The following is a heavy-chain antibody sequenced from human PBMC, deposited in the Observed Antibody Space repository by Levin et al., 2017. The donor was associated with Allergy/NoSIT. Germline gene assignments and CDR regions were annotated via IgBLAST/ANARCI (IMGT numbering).Heavy chain of an antibody. J-gene: IGHJ6*02. CDR3: ARARYDSWRHYYFGLDV. V-gene: IGHV4-34*01. CDR1: GGSFSDYS. D-gene: IGHD3-3*01. CDR2: ISPSGGP. Sequence: SETLSLTCAVYGGSFSDYSWTWIRQSPGKGLEWIGEISPSGGPNYSPSLSSRLTISVDTSQNYVSLKLISVTAADTATYFCARARYDSWRHYYFGLDVWGQGTTVPVSS.